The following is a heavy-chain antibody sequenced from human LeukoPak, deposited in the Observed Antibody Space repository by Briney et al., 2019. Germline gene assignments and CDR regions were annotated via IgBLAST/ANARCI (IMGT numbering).Heavy chain of an antibody. V-gene: IGHV4-4*07. D-gene: IGHD2-2*03. CDR1: GGSISSYY. Sequence: SETLSLTCTVSGGSISSYYWSWIRQPAGKGLEWIGHIYTSGSTNYNPSLKSRVTISVDTSKNQFSLKLSSVTAADTAVYYCARECVMDIVVVPAGKYNWFDPWGQGTLVTVSS. J-gene: IGHJ5*02. CDR3: ARECVMDIVVVPAGKYNWFDP. CDR2: IYTSGST.